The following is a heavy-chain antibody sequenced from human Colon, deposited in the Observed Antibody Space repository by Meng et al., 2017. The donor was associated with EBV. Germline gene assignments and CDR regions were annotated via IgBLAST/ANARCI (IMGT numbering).Heavy chain of an antibody. Sequence: QVRLQESGPVLVEPAPALSLTCTVSGGSMSSGNYYWSWIRQPPGKGLEWIGYIHHSGSAYYNPFLKSRVSISVDTSKNQFSLNLNSMTAADTAVYYCASFDHIPRRNYFEYWGQGTLVTVSS. J-gene: IGHJ4*02. CDR1: GGSMSSGNYY. CDR3: ASFDHIPRRNYFEY. D-gene: IGHD2-21*01. V-gene: IGHV4-30-4*01. CDR2: IHHSGSA.